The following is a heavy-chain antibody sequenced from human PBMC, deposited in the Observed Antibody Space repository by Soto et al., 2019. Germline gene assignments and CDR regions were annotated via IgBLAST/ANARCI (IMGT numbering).Heavy chain of an antibody. J-gene: IGHJ6*02. V-gene: IGHV4-4*07. D-gene: IGHD2-2*01. CDR2: IYTSGST. CDR3: ARDQIVVVPAAMATDIYYYYYGMDV. CDR1: GGSISSYY. Sequence: DPLSLTCTVSGGSISSYYCRWIRQPAGKGLEWIGRIYTSGSTNYTPSLKNRVTMSIDTSKNQFSLKLSSMTAADIAVYYCARDQIVVVPAAMATDIYYYYYGMDVWGQGTTVTVSS.